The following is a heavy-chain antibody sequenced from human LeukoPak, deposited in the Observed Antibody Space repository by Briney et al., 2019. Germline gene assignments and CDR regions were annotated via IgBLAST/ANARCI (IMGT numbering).Heavy chain of an antibody. V-gene: IGHV3-15*01. CDR2: IKSKTDGGST. CDR1: GFTLTNAW. Sequence: GGSLRLSCVASGFTLTNAWMAWVRQAPGKGLEWVARIKSKTDGGSTDYAAPMKGRFTISRDDLQSIVYLQMNSLKIEDTATYYCSTDDYGLWGQGTLVTVSS. J-gene: IGHJ4*02. D-gene: IGHD4-17*01. CDR3: STDDYGL.